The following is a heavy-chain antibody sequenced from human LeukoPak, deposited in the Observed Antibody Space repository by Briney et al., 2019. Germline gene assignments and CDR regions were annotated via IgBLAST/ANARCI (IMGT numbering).Heavy chain of an antibody. J-gene: IGHJ4*02. CDR1: GFTFSSYS. V-gene: IGHV3-21*01. CDR2: ISSSSTYI. D-gene: IGHD2-2*01. CDR3: ARGNPAPNIVVVPAGDY. Sequence: PGGSLRLSCAASGFTFSSYSMNWVRQAPGKGLEWVSSISSSSTYIYYADSVKGRFTISRDNAKNSLYLQMNSLRAEDTAVYYCARGNPAPNIVVVPAGDYWGQGTLVTVSS.